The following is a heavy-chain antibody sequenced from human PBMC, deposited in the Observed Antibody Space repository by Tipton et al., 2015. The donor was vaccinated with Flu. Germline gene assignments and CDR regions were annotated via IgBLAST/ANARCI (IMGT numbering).Heavy chain of an antibody. CDR2: IYYSGST. CDR1: GGSISSYY. V-gene: IGHV4-59*01. Sequence: TLSLTCTVSGGSISSYYWSWIRQPPGKGLEWIVYIYYSGSTNYNPSLTSRVTISVDTSKNQFSLKLSSVTAADTAVYYCARDRYFYGSGSLDLWGQGALVTVSS. CDR3: ARDRYFYGSGSLDL. D-gene: IGHD3-10*01. J-gene: IGHJ5*02.